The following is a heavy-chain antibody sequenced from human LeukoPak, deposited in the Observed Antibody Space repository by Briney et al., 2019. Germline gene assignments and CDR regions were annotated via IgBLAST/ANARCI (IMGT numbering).Heavy chain of an antibody. CDR2: IYHSGST. CDR3: ATLDTAIN. CDR1: GGSISTYY. D-gene: IGHD5-18*01. J-gene: IGHJ4*02. V-gene: IGHV4-59*01. Sequence: SETLSLTCTVSGGSISTYYWNWIRQPPGKGLEWIGYIYHSGSTNYNPSLQSRVTISVDTSKNQFSLNLNSVTAADAAVYYCATLDTAINWGQGTLVTVSS.